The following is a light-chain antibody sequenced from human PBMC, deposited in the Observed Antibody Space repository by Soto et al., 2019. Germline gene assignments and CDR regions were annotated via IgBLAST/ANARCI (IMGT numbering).Light chain of an antibody. CDR3: QHYGSLVLT. V-gene: IGKV3-20*01. CDR2: GAS. CDR1: QSVSSSY. J-gene: IGKJ4*01. Sequence: EIVLSQSPGTLSLSPGERATLPCRASQSVSSSYLAWYQQKPGQAPRLLIYGASSRATGIPDRFSGSGSGTDFTLTTSRLEPEDFAVYYCQHYGSLVLTFGGGTKVEIK.